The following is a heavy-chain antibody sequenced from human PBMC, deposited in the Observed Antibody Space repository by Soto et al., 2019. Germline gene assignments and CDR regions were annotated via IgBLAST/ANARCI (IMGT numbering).Heavy chain of an antibody. CDR3: ASHYDTGGYYYRGLNY. CDR1: GGTFSSYA. V-gene: IGHV1-69*12. D-gene: IGHD3-22*01. Sequence: QVPLVQAGAEVKKPGSSVKVSCKASGGTFSSYAISWVRQAPGQGLEWMGGIIPIFGTADYAQKFQGRVTITADDSTSTAYMELSSLRSEDTAVYYCASHYDTGGYYYRGLNYWGQGTLVTVSS. J-gene: IGHJ4*02. CDR2: IIPIFGTA.